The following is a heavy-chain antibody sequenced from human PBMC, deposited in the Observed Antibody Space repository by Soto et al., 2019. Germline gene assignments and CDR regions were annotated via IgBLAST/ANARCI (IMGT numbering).Heavy chain of an antibody. Sequence: GGSLRLSCVASGITFYSFSVNWVRQPPRKGLEWVLSISNRETKKNYADSVKGRFTISRDTANNSVFLQMNNLRGEDTAVYYSARDESYGMDVWGQGTTVTVSS. CDR3: ARDESYGMDV. CDR1: GITFYSFS. V-gene: IGHV3-21*01. CDR2: ISNRETKK. J-gene: IGHJ6*02.